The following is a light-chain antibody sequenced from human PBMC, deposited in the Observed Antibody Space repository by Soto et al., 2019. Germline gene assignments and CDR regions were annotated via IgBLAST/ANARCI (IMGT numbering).Light chain of an antibody. J-gene: IGKJ3*01. CDR2: LGS. CDR1: QSLLHSNGYNY. Sequence: DIVMTQSPLSLPVTPGEPASISCRSSQSLLHSNGYNYLDWYLQKPGQSPQLLIYLGSNRASGVADRFSGSGSGTDFTLKISRVEAEDVGVYYCMQALQTPRFTFGPGTKVD. V-gene: IGKV2-28*01. CDR3: MQALQTPRFT.